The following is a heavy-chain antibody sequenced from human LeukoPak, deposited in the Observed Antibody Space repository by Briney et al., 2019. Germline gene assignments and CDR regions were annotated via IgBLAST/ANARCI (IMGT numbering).Heavy chain of an antibody. CDR3: ARDIEVAGYYYYYYGMDV. CDR2: ISSSSSYT. Sequence: PGGSLRLSCAASGFTFSDYYVSWIRQAPGKGLEWVSYISSSSSYTNYADSVKGRFTISRDNAKNSLYLQMNSPRAEDTAVYYCARDIEVAGYYYYYYGMDVWGQGTTVTVSS. CDR1: GFTFSDYY. J-gene: IGHJ6*02. D-gene: IGHD2-21*01. V-gene: IGHV3-11*05.